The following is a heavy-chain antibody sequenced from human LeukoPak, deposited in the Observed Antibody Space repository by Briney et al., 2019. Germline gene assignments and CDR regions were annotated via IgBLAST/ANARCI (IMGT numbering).Heavy chain of an antibody. D-gene: IGHD6-13*01. J-gene: IGHJ1*01. CDR2: IYYSGST. CDR1: GGSISSYY. CDR3: VSTAAAGPAEYFQH. Sequence: PSETLSLTCTVSGGSISSYYWSWIRQPPGKGLEWIGYIYYSGSTNYNPSLKSRVTISVDTSKNQFSLKLSSVTAADTAVYYCVSTAAAGPAEYFQHWGQGTLVTVSS. V-gene: IGHV4-59*08.